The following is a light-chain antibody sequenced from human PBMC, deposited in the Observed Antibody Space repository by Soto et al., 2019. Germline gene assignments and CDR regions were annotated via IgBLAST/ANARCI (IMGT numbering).Light chain of an antibody. J-gene: IGKJ1*01. V-gene: IGKV1-5*03. CDR3: QQYYAYPWT. Sequence: DIQLTQSPSTLSASLGERVTLTCRASQSISTWLAWYQQKPGRAPQRLIYKASSLQSDGPSGFSGSRAGREFTLTISSLQPDDYATYYCQQYYAYPWTFGQGTKVDIK. CDR1: QSISTW. CDR2: KAS.